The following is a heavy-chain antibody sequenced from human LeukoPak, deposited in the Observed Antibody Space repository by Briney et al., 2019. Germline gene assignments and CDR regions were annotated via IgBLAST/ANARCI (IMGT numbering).Heavy chain of an antibody. CDR3: ARDGGQSYDILTGYYNNDWFDP. CDR1: GGTFSRYV. Sequence: GSSVKVSCKASGGTFSRYVISWVRQAPGQGLEWMGGVIPILGTAKYAQKFQGRVTMTTDTSTSTAYMELRSLRSDDTAVYYCARDGGQSYDILTGYYNNDWFDPWGQGTLVIVSS. V-gene: IGHV1-69*05. CDR2: VIPILGTA. D-gene: IGHD3-9*01. J-gene: IGHJ5*02.